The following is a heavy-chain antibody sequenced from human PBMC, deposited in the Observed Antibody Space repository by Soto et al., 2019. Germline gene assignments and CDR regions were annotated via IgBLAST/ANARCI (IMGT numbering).Heavy chain of an antibody. CDR3: AADPYYYDSSGYSNWFDP. Sequence: SVKVSRKTSGFTFSSSAVHWVRQARGHRLQWIGWIVVGGGNTNYAQKFQERVTITRDMSTSTAYMELSSLSSEDTAVYYCAADPYYYDSSGYSNWFDPWGQGTLVTVSS. CDR1: GFTFSSSA. J-gene: IGHJ5*02. CDR2: IVVGGGNT. V-gene: IGHV1-58*01. D-gene: IGHD3-22*01.